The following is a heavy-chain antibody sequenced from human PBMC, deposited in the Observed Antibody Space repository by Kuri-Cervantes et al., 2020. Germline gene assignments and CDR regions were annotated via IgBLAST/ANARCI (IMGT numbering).Heavy chain of an antibody. CDR1: GFTFDDYA. J-gene: IGHJ6*02. CDR2: ISYDGSNK. V-gene: IGHV3-30*03. CDR3: ARGGMDV. Sequence: GGSLRLSCAASGFTFDDYAMHWVRQAPGKGLEWVAVISYDGSNKYYADSVKGRFTISRDNSKNTLYLQMNSLRAEDTAVYYCARGGMDVWGQGTTVTVSS.